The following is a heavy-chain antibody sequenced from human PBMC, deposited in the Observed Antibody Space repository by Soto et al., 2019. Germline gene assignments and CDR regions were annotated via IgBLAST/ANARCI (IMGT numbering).Heavy chain of an antibody. CDR2: IIPIFGTA. Sequence: QVQLVQSGAEVKKPGSSVKVSCKASGGTFSSYAISWVRQAPRQGLEWMGGIIPIFGTANYAPKFQGRVTITANESTSTAYMELSSLRSEDTAVYYCARDRRWGIVGATMVDWGQGTLVTVSS. CDR3: ARDRRWGIVGATMVD. J-gene: IGHJ4*02. D-gene: IGHD1-26*01. V-gene: IGHV1-69*12. CDR1: GGTFSSYA.